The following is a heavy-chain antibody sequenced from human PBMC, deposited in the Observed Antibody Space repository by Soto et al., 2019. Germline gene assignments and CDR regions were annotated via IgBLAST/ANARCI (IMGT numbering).Heavy chain of an antibody. V-gene: IGHV3-21*01. CDR2: ISSSRSYI. J-gene: IGHJ2*01. Sequence: EVQLVESGGGLVKPGGSLRLSCAASGFTFSSYSMNWVRQAPGKGLEWVSSISSSRSYIYYADSVKGRFTISRDNAKTSLYLQMNSLRAEDTAVYYCERDQVAGTRYFDLWGRGTLVTVSS. D-gene: IGHD6-19*01. CDR1: GFTFSSYS. CDR3: ERDQVAGTRYFDL.